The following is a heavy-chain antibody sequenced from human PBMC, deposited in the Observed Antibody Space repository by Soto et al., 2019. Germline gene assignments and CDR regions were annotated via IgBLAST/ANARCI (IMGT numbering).Heavy chain of an antibody. V-gene: IGHV3-7*01. J-gene: IGHJ4*02. CDR3: SRSLDS. Sequence: LRLSCAASGFTFSSFWMDWVRQAPGKGLEWVANINPDGSEKQYVDSVKGRFTISRDNAKNSLYLQMSSVTAEDSALYYCSRSLDSWGQGTRVTVSS. CDR1: GFTFSSFW. CDR2: INPDGSEK.